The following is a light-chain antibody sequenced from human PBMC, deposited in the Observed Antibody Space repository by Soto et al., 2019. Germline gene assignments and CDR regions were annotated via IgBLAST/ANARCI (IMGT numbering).Light chain of an antibody. Sequence: EIVMTQSPATLSVSPGERATLSCRASQSVSRNLAWYQQKPVKAPRLLIYGASTRATVIPARFSGSGSGTEFTLTISSLQSEDFAVYYCQQYNNWPDAFGQGTKVDIK. CDR3: QQYNNWPDA. V-gene: IGKV3-15*01. J-gene: IGKJ1*01. CDR1: QSVSRN. CDR2: GAS.